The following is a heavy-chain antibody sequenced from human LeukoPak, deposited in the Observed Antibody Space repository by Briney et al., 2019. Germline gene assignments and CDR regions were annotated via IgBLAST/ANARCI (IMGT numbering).Heavy chain of an antibody. CDR1: GGSISSYY. J-gene: IGHJ2*01. D-gene: IGHD2-2*01. CDR2: IYTSGST. CDR3: AREGAHIVVVPAATSRYFDL. V-gene: IGHV4-4*07. Sequence: SETLSLTCTVSGGSISSYYWSWIRQPAGKGLEWIGRIYTSGSTNYNPSLKSRVTMSVDTSKNQFSLKLSSVTTADTAVYYCAREGAHIVVVPAATSRYFDLWGRGTLVTVSS.